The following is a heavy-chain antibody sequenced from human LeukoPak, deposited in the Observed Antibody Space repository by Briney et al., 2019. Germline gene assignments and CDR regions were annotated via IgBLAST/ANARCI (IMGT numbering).Heavy chain of an antibody. CDR2: IWYDGSNK. CDR3: ARGYCSGGSCNYYYGMDV. D-gene: IGHD2-15*01. CDR1: GFTFSSYG. Sequence: GRSLRLSCAASGFTFSSYGMHWVRQAPGKGLEWVAVIWYDGSNKYYADSVKGRFTISRDNSKNTLYLQMNSLRAEDTAVYYCARGYCSGGSCNYYYGMDVWGQGTTVAVSS. V-gene: IGHV3-33*01. J-gene: IGHJ6*02.